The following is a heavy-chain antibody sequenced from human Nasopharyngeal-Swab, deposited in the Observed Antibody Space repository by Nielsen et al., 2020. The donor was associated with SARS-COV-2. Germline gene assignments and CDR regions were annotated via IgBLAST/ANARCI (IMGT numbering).Heavy chain of an antibody. J-gene: IGHJ3*02. CDR1: GGTFSSYA. CDR2: IIPIFGTA. V-gene: IGHV1-69*13. D-gene: IGHD2-21*02. Sequence: SVKVSCKASGGTFSSYAISWVRQAPGQGLEWMGGIIPIFGTANYTQKFQGRVTITADESTSTAYMELSSLRSEDTAVYYCATGVCGGDCYPAQHDAFDIWGQGTMVTVSS. CDR3: ATGVCGGDCYPAQHDAFDI.